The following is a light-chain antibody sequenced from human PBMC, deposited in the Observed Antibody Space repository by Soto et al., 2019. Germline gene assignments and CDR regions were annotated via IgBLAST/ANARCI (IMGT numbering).Light chain of an antibody. V-gene: IGLV1-44*01. CDR1: SSNIGSNT. J-gene: IGLJ3*02. CDR3: AASHDSRNGWV. Sequence: QAVVTQPPSMSGTPGQRVTISCSGSSSNIGSNTVNWYQQHPGTAPKLLIYSSDQRPSGVPDRVSGSKSGTSASLAISGLQPEDEADYYCAASHDSRNGWVFGGGTKLTVL. CDR2: SSD.